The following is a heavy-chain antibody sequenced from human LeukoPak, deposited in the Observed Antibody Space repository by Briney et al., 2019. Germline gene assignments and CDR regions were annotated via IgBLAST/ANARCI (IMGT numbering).Heavy chain of an antibody. CDR2: IYYSGST. Sequence: SETLSLTCTVSGGSISSSSYYWGWIRQPPGKGLEWIGSIYYSGSTYYNPSLKSRVTISVDTSKNQFSLKLSSVTAAGTAVYYCASPALLGEEGAFDIWGQGTMVTVSS. CDR3: ASPALLGEEGAFDI. J-gene: IGHJ3*02. CDR1: GGSISSSSYY. V-gene: IGHV4-39*01. D-gene: IGHD3-10*01.